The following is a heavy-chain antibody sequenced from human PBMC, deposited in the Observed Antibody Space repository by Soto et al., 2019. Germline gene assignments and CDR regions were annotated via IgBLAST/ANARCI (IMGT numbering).Heavy chain of an antibody. Sequence: QVQLVQSGAEVKKPGASVKVSCKASGYTXXXYDINWVRQXTXXXXEWMGWMNPNSGNTGCAQKFQGRVTMTRNTSISTAYMELSSLRSEDTAVYYCARGFHYYDSSGYYYGGWFDPWGQGTLVTVST. V-gene: IGHV1-8*01. CDR1: GYTXXXYD. CDR2: MNPNSGNT. J-gene: IGHJ5*02. CDR3: ARGFHYYDSSGYYYGGWFDP. D-gene: IGHD3-22*01.